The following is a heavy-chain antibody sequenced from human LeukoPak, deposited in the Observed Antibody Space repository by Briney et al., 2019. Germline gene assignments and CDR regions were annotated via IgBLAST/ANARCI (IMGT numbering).Heavy chain of an antibody. Sequence: GGSLRLSCVASEFTFSSYNMNWVRQAPGKGLEWVSSISSSSSYIYYADSVKGRFTISRDNAKNSLYLQMNSLRAEDTAVYYCARDRFDHYYDSSGSQVLAYWGQGTLVTVSS. V-gene: IGHV3-21*01. CDR3: ARDRFDHYYDSSGSQVLAY. CDR1: EFTFSSYN. D-gene: IGHD3-22*01. J-gene: IGHJ4*02. CDR2: ISSSSSYI.